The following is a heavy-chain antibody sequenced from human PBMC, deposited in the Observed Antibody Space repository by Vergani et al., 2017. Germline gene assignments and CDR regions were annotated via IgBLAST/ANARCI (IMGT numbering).Heavy chain of an antibody. J-gene: IGHJ4*02. CDR3: AKVGYCTNGVCSLFDY. CDR2: ISGSGGST. D-gene: IGHD2-8*01. V-gene: IGHV3-23*04. CDR1: GGTFSSYA. Sequence: VQLVQSGAEVKKPGSSVKVSCKASGGTFSSYAMSWVRQAPGKGLEWVSAISGSGGSTYYADSVKGRFTISRDNSKNTLYLQMNSLRAEDTAVYYCAKVGYCTNGVCSLFDYWGQGTLVTVSS.